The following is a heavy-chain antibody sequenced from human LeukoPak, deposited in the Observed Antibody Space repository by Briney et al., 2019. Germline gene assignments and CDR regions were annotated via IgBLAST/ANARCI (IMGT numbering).Heavy chain of an antibody. Sequence: KSGGSLRLSCAASGFTFSDYTLNWVRQAPGKGLEWVGRIKSKTDGGTTDYAAPVKGRFTISRDDSKNTLYLQMNSLKTEDTAVYYCTTDGSGYYGFDYWGQGTLVTVSS. CDR3: TTDGSGYYGFDY. CDR2: IKSKTDGGTT. D-gene: IGHD3-22*01. V-gene: IGHV3-15*01. J-gene: IGHJ4*02. CDR1: GFTFSDYT.